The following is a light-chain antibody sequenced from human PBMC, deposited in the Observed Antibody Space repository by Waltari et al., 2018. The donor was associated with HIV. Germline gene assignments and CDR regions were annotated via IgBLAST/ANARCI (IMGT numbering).Light chain of an antibody. CDR1: SSDVRAYNR. Sequence: QSALTQPRSVSGSPGQSVTISCTGSSSDVRAYNRFSWYQQHPGKAPKVVIYDVRERPAGVPDRFSGSKSANTASLTISGLQADDEADYHCCSFAGSYIVFGTRTKVTVL. CDR3: CSFAGSYIV. CDR2: DVR. J-gene: IGLJ1*01. V-gene: IGLV2-11*01.